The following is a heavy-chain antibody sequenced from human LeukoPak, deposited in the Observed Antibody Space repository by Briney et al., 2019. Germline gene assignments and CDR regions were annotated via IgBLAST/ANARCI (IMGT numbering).Heavy chain of an antibody. CDR1: GGSLSSSSYY. D-gene: IGHD4-17*01. CDR2: IYYSGST. V-gene: IGHV4-39*01. Sequence: SETLSLTCTVSGGSLSSSSYYWGWLRDPPGKGLEGLGSIYYSGSTYYSPSLKSRVPISVDTSKNQFSLKLSSVTAADPAVYYCARRDTVTTDALFDYWGQGTLVTVSS. CDR3: ARRDTVTTDALFDY. J-gene: IGHJ4*02.